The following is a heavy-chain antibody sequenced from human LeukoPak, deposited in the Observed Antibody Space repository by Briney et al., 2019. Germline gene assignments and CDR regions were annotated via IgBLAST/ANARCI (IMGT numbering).Heavy chain of an antibody. J-gene: IGHJ5*02. V-gene: IGHV3-7*04. D-gene: IGHD3-10*01. CDR1: GFTFTNYW. CDR3: VRAHHPGGWFDP. CDR2: IQERGSEK. Sequence: PGGSLRLSCEASGFTFTNYWMSWVRQAPGKGLEWVANIQERGSEKKYVDPVKGRFTISRDNAKNSLYLQMNSLTAEDTAVHYCVRAHHPGGWFDPWGQGTLVTVSS.